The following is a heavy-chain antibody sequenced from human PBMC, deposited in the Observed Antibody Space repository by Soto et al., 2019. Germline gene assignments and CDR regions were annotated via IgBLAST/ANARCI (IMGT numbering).Heavy chain of an antibody. CDR3: AREATGGSNYVTVAGRGLDY. CDR1: GGSVSSYY. D-gene: IGHD6-19*01. J-gene: IGHJ4*02. V-gene: IGHV4-59*05. CDR2: VFYNGNT. Sequence: SETLSLTCTVSGGSVSSYYWSWIRQPPGKGLEWIGSVFYNGNTYYSPSLKSRVTISVDTSQNQFSLRLCSVTAADTAVYHCAREATGGSNYVTVAGRGLDYWGQGTLVTVSS.